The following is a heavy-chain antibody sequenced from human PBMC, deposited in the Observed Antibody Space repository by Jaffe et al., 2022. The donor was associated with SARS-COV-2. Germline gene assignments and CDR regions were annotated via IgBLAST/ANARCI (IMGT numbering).Heavy chain of an antibody. CDR1: GGSISTDS. Sequence: QVQLQESGPGLVKPSETLSLTCTVSGGSISTDSWSWIRQPPGKGLEWIGHMSDTGSTEYNPSLQSRVSISIDTSKNQFSLKLSSVTAADTAVYFCAREGSFRYLTIGSDKYYFYALDVWGQGTTVTISS. D-gene: IGHD1-26*01. CDR3: AREGSFRYLTIGSDKYYFYALDV. J-gene: IGHJ6*02. CDR2: MSDTGST. V-gene: IGHV4-59*01.